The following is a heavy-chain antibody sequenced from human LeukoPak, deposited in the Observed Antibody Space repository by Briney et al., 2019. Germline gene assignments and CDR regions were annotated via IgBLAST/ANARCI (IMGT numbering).Heavy chain of an antibody. Sequence: SVKVSCKASGGTFSSYAISWVRQAPGQGLEWMGRIIPILGIANYAQKFQGRVTITADKSTSTAYMELSSLRSEDTAVYYCARGRYNWNGTKDGMDVWGQGTTVTVSS. CDR3: ARGRYNWNGTKDGMDV. CDR1: GGTFSSYA. J-gene: IGHJ6*02. V-gene: IGHV1-69*04. CDR2: IIPILGIA. D-gene: IGHD1-20*01.